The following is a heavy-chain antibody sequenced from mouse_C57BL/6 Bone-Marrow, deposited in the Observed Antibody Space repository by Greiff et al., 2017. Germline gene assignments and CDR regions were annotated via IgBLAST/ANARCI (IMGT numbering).Heavy chain of an antibody. D-gene: IGHD2-3*01. V-gene: IGHV2-2*02. CDR3: ARDDGYYFDY. Sequence: VKLVESGPGLVQPSPSLSITCTVSGFSLTSYGVHWVRQSPGKGLEWLGVLLSGGSTDDNAAFITRLSISKENAKSQVFFKMNSLQANDTARYYCARDDGYYFDYWGQGTTLTVSS. J-gene: IGHJ2*01. CDR1: GFSLTSYG. CDR2: LLSGGST.